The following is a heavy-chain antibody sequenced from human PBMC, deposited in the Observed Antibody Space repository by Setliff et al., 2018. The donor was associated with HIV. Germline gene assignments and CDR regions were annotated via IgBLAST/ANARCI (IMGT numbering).Heavy chain of an antibody. CDR1: GITVSSNY. J-gene: IGHJ6*02. Sequence: GESLKISCAASGITVSSNYMSWVRQAPGTGLEWVSATAGTSASTYFADSVKGRFTISRENAKNSLYMQMNSLRAEDTAVYYCARDCRVGWVFTYGMDVLGQGTLVTVSS. CDR3: ARDCRVGWVFTYGMDV. D-gene: IGHD6-13*01. V-gene: IGHV3-66*03. CDR2: TAGTSAST.